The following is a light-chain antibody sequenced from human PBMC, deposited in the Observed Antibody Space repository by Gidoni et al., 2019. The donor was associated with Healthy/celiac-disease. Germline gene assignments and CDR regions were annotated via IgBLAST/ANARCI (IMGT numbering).Light chain of an antibody. CDR1: QDVRNY. V-gene: IGKV1-33*01. Sequence: DIQMTQSASSLSASVGDRVTITCQASQDVRNYLNWYQQKPGKAPKLLIYDASNLETGVPSRFSGSGSGTDFTFTISSLQPEDIATYYCQQYDNLPLLTFGGGTKVEIK. CDR2: DAS. J-gene: IGKJ4*01. CDR3: QQYDNLPLLT.